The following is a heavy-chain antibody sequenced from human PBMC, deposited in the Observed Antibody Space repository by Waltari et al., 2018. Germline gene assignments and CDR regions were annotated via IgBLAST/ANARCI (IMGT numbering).Heavy chain of an antibody. Sequence: QVQLVQSGAEVKKPGSSVKVSCKASGGTFSSYAISWVRQAPGQGLEWMGVIIPILGIANYAQKLQGRVTITADKSTSTAYMELSSLRSEDTAVYYCASQRGYRNYYMDVWGKGTTVTVSS. J-gene: IGHJ6*03. D-gene: IGHD5-18*01. CDR2: IIPILGIA. CDR3: ASQRGYRNYYMDV. V-gene: IGHV1-69*10. CDR1: GGTFSSYA.